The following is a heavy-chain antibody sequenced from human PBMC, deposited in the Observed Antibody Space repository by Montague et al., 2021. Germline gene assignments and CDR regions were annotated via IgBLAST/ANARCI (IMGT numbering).Heavy chain of an antibody. D-gene: IGHD3-10*01. CDR3: ARDSPAAEPWVREHKGAFDN. J-gene: IGHJ3*02. Sequence: SETLSLTCSVSGDSISSYEYYWTWIRQPAGKGLEWIGRVSNRGDTNTSPSLRSRLTLSVDTSKNHFSLTLTSVTAADTAVYFCARDSPAAEPWVREHKGAFDNWGQGTMVTVSS. CDR1: GDSISSYEYY. V-gene: IGHV4-4*07. CDR2: VSNRGDT.